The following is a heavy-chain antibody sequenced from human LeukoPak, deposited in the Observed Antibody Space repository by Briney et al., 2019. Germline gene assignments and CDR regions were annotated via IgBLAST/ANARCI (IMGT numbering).Heavy chain of an antibody. D-gene: IGHD2-2*01. CDR1: GFTFNSYT. J-gene: IGHJ6*03. CDR2: ISGHDGST. V-gene: IGHV3-23*01. CDR3: AKGGPSSPSNFYYYYTMDV. Sequence: GGSLRLSCAASGFTFNSYTMYWVRQAPGKGLEWVSAISGHDGSTFYADSVKGRFTISRDNSKNTLYLQMNSLRVGDTAVYYCAKGGPSSPSNFYYYYTMDVWGKGTAVTVSS.